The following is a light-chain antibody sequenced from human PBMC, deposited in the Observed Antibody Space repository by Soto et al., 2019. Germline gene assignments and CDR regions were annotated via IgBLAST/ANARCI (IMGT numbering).Light chain of an antibody. Sequence: EIVLTQSPATLSLSPGERATLSCRASQSVSSYLAWYQQKPGQAPRLLIYDTSNRATGIPARFSGTGSETDFTLIISRLESEDFAVYFCQQYGSSITFGQGTRLEIK. J-gene: IGKJ5*01. CDR3: QQYGSSIT. CDR1: QSVSSY. V-gene: IGKV3-11*01. CDR2: DTS.